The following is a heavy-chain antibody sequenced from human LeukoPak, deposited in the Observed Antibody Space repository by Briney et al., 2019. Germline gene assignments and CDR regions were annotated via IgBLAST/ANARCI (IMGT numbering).Heavy chain of an antibody. CDR1: GFTFSSYA. D-gene: IGHD2-21*01. CDR3: ARGIAFDF. CDR2: ISYDGSNK. J-gene: IGHJ4*02. V-gene: IGHV3-30*04. Sequence: GGSLRLSCAASGFTFSSYAMHWVRQAPGKGLKWVAVISYDGSNKYYADSVKGRFTISRDNSKNTLYLQMNSLRAEDTAVYYCARGIAFDFWGQGTLVTVSS.